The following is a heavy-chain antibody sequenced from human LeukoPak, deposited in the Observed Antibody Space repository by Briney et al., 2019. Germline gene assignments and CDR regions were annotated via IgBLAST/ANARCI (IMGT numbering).Heavy chain of an antibody. CDR1: GGSISSGGYY. J-gene: IGHJ4*02. CDR3: ARVVYDFWSGYFNY. D-gene: IGHD3-3*01. Sequence: PSETLSLTCTVSGGSISSGGYYWSWIRQHPGKGLEWIGYIYYSGSTYYNPSLKSRVTISVDTSKNQFSLKLSSVTAADTAVYYCARVVYDFWSGYFNYWGQGTLVTVSS. V-gene: IGHV4-31*03. CDR2: IYYSGST.